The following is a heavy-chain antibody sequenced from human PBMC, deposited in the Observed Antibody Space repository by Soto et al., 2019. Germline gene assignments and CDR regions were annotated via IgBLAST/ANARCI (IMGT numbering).Heavy chain of an antibody. Sequence: QVQLVQCGAAVKKPGASVKVSCKASGYNFSSYDINWVRQATGQGLEWMGWMNPNSANTGYAQKFQSRVTMTRNTSISTAYRELSSRRSEDTAVYYFAREGVRSMDVWGQGTTVTVSS. CDR1: GYNFSSYD. J-gene: IGHJ6*02. CDR2: MNPNSANT. CDR3: AREGVRSMDV. D-gene: IGHD3-16*01. V-gene: IGHV1-8*01.